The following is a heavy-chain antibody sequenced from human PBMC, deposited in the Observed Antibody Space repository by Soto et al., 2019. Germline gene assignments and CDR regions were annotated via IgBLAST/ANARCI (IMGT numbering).Heavy chain of an antibody. Sequence: TSETLSLTCTVSGGSVSSGSYYWSWIRQPPGKGLEWIGYIYYSGSTNYNPSLKSRVTISVDTSKNQFSLKLSSVTAADTAVYYCARDDRYCSGGSCYLWGQGTLVTVSS. CDR3: ARDDRYCSGGSCYL. D-gene: IGHD2-15*01. J-gene: IGHJ5*02. V-gene: IGHV4-61*01. CDR2: IYYSGST. CDR1: GGSVSSGSYY.